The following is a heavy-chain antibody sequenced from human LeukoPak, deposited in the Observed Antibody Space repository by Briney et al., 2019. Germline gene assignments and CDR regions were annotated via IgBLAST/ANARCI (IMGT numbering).Heavy chain of an antibody. V-gene: IGHV2-5*01. CDR2: VHWNDAN. CDR3: ARRIVGQGFDY. D-gene: IGHD3-16*02. J-gene: IGHJ4*02. Sequence: SGPTLVTPPQTLTLTCTFSGFSLTTSGVGVGWIRQPPGKALEWLTLVHWNDANHYRPSLKTTVTSTKDTSKNQVVLTMTNMDPVDTATYYCARRIVGQGFDYWGQGILVTVSS. CDR1: GFSLTTSGVG.